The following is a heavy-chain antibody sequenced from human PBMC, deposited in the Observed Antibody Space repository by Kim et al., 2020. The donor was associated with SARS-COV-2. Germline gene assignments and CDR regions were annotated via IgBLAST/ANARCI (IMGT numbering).Heavy chain of an antibody. V-gene: IGHV3-66*01. CDR1: GFTVSSNY. CDR3: ARERDSQGPYYYYGMDV. Sequence: GGSLRLSCAASGFTVSSNYMSWVRQAPGKGLEWVSVIYSGGSTYYADSVKGRFTISRDNSKNTLYLQMNSLRAEDTAVYYCARERDSQGPYYYYGMDVWGQGTTVTVSS. J-gene: IGHJ6*02. D-gene: IGHD2-15*01. CDR2: IYSGGST.